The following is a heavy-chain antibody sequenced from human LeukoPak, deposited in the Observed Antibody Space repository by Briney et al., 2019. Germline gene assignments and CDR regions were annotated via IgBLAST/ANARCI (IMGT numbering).Heavy chain of an antibody. Sequence: PSETLSLTCAVYGGSFSGYYWSWIRQPPGKGLEWIGEINHSGSTNYNPSLKSRVTISVDTSKNQFSLKLSSVTAADTAVYYCASVVRKYKYYYYYGMDVWGQGTTVTVSS. J-gene: IGHJ6*02. D-gene: IGHD1-1*01. CDR2: INHSGST. V-gene: IGHV4-34*01. CDR3: ASVVRKYKYYYYYGMDV. CDR1: GGSFSGYY.